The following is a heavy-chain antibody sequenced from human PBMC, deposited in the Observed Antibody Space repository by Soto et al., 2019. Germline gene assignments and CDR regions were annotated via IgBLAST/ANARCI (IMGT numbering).Heavy chain of an antibody. CDR2: ISGSGGST. CDR3: AKDLRHVRSVIYGMDV. D-gene: IGHD3-16*02. CDR1: GFTFSSYA. J-gene: IGHJ6*02. V-gene: IGHV3-23*01. Sequence: EVQPLESGGGLVQPGGSLRLSCAASGFTFSSYAMSWVRQAPGKGLEWVSTISGSGGSTYYADSVKGRFTISRDKSKNTLYLQMNSLRAEDTAVYYCAKDLRHVRSVIYGMDVWGQGTTVTVSS.